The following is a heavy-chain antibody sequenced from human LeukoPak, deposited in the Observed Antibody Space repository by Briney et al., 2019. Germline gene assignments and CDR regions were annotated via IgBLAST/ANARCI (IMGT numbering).Heavy chain of an antibody. D-gene: IGHD3-10*01. V-gene: IGHV4-34*01. Sequence: SETLSLTCAVYGGSFSGYYWSWIRQPPGKGLEWIGEVNHIGSTNYNPSLKSRVTTSVDTSKNQFSLKLSSVTAADTAVYYCARGRDVFSWFEDLDNWGQGTLVTVSS. CDR1: GGSFSGYY. CDR3: ARGRDVFSWFEDLDN. CDR2: VNHIGST. J-gene: IGHJ4*02.